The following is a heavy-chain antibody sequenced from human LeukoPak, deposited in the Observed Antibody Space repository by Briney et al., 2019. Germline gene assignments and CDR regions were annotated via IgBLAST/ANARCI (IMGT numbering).Heavy chain of an antibody. V-gene: IGHV4-4*07. Sequence: PSETLSLTCTVSGGSISSYYWSWIRQPAGKGLEWIGRIYTSGSTNYNPSLKSRVTMSVDTSKNQFSLKLSSVTAADTAVYYCARIQLRRGYYDSSTTLDYWGQGTLVTVSS. J-gene: IGHJ4*02. D-gene: IGHD3-22*01. CDR2: IYTSGST. CDR1: GGSISSYY. CDR3: ARIQLRRGYYDSSTTLDY.